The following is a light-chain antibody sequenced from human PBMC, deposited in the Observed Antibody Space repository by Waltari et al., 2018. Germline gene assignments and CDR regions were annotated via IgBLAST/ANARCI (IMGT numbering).Light chain of an antibody. V-gene: IGLV2-14*03. CDR2: AVS. CDR3: FSETSSITVV. Sequence: QSALTQPASVSGSPGQSITIPCTGTSSDVGGYNYVSWYQQHPGKAPKLMIYAVSNPPAGVSDRFSGSKSGRTASLTISVLQAEDGADYYCFSETSSITVVFGGGTKLTVL. J-gene: IGLJ2*01. CDR1: SSDVGGYNY.